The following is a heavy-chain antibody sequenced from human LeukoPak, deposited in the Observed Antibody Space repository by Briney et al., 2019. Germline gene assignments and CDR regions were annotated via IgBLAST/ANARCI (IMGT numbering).Heavy chain of an antibody. CDR2: IYHSGST. D-gene: IGHD5-18*01. CDR1: SGSISSSNW. J-gene: IGHJ4*02. Sequence: GTLSLTCAVSSGSISSSNWWSWVRQPPGKGLEWIGEIYHSGSTNYNPSLKSQVTISVDKSKNQFSLKLSSVTAADTAVYYCARGLDTAMVTLDYWGQGTLVTVSS. CDR3: ARGLDTAMVTLDY. V-gene: IGHV4-4*02.